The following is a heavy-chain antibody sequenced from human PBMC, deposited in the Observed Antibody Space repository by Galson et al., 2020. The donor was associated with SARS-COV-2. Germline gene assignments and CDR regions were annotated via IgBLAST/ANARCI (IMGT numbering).Heavy chain of an antibody. V-gene: IGHV4-4*02. D-gene: IGHD3-3*01. CDR1: GGSISSSNW. CDR2: IYHSGST. Sequence: SETLSLTCAVSGGSISSSNWWSWVRQPPGKGLEWIGEIYHSGSTNYNPSLKSRVTISVDTSKNQFSLKLSSVTAADTAVYYCARRLRGDFWSPGAFDIWGQGTMVTVSS. J-gene: IGHJ3*02. CDR3: ARRLRGDFWSPGAFDI.